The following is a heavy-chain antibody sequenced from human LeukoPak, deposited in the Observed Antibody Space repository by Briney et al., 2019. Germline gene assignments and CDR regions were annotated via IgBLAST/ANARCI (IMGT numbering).Heavy chain of an antibody. CDR1: GGSISSYY. Sequence: SETLSLTCTVSGGSISSYYWSWIRQPPGKGLEWIGYIYYSGSTNYNPSLKSRVTISVDTSKNQFSLKLSSVTAADTAVYYCARDRXSNWFXPWGQGTLVTVSS. V-gene: IGHV4-59*01. CDR2: IYYSGST. J-gene: IGHJ5*02. CDR3: ARDRXSNWFXP.